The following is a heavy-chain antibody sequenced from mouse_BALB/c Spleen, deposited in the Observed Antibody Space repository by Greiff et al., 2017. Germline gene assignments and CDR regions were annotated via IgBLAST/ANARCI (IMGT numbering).Heavy chain of an antibody. J-gene: IGHJ3*01. D-gene: IGHD4-1*01. Sequence: EVQRVESGGGLVKPGGSLKLSCAASGFTFSSYAMSWVRQSPEKRLEWVAEISSGGSYTYYPDTVTGRFTISRDNAKNTLYLEMSSLRSEDTAMYYCARKLEAYWGQGTLVTVSA. CDR3: ARKLEAY. CDR1: GFTFSSYA. V-gene: IGHV5-9-4*01. CDR2: ISSGGSYT.